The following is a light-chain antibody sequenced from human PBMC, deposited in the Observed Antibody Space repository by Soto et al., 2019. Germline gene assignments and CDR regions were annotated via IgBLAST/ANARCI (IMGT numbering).Light chain of an antibody. V-gene: IGKV3-11*01. J-gene: IGKJ4*01. CDR3: QQRSNWPLT. Sequence: DIVMTQSPDSLAVSLGERATLSCRASQSVSSSYLAWYQQKPGQAPRLLIYDASNRATGIPARFSGSGSGTDFTLTISSLEPEDFAVYYCQQRSNWPLTFGGGTKVDI. CDR2: DAS. CDR1: QSVSSSY.